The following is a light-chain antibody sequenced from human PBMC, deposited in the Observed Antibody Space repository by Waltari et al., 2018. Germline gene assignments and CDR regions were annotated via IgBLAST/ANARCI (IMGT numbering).Light chain of an antibody. CDR1: QSVNTD. CDR2: GAS. Sequence: EMVMTQSPASLSVSPGETATLSCRASQSVNTDLAWYQQKPGTAPRLFISGASTRTTDVPARVSGSGSGTEFTLTISSLQSEDFAVYYCQQYNTGPSVTFGQGTRLQIK. J-gene: IGKJ5*01. V-gene: IGKV3-15*01. CDR3: QQYNTGPSVT.